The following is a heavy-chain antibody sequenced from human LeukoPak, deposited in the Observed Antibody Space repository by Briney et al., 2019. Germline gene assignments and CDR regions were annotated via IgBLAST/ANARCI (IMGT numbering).Heavy chain of an antibody. V-gene: IGHV4-30-2*01. CDR2: IYHSGST. CDR3: ARRRTYYYYYGMDV. Sequence: SETLSLTCTVSGGSISSGGYYWSWIRQPPGKGLEWIGYIYHSGSTYYNPSLKSRVTISVDRSKNQFSLKLSSVTAADTAVYYCARRRTYYYYYGMDVWGQGTTVTVSS. CDR1: GGSISSGGYY. J-gene: IGHJ6*02.